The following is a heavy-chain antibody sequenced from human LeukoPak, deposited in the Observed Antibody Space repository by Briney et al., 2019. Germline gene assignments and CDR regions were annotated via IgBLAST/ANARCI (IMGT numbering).Heavy chain of an antibody. CDR1: GGSISSYY. J-gene: IGHJ6*02. CDR3: ARHSGGWPQDYYYYGMDV. CDR2: IYYSGST. Sequence: PSETLSLTCTVSGGSISSYYWSWIRQPPGKGLEWIGYIYYSGSTNYNPSLKSRVTISVDKSKNQFSLKLNSVTAADTAVYYCARHSGGWPQDYYYYGMDVWGQGTTVTVSS. V-gene: IGHV4-59*08. D-gene: IGHD5-24*01.